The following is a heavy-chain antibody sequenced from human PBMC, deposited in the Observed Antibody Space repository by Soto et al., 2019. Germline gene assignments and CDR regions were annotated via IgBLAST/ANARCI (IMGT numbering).Heavy chain of an antibody. V-gene: IGHV3-23*01. Sequence: GGSLRLSCAASGFTFSSYAMSWVRQAPGKGLEWVSGISGSGDSTYYADSVKGRFTISRDNSKNTLYLQMNSLRAEDTAVYYCAKGVPGIAVAGTGYFQHWGQGTLVTSPQ. J-gene: IGHJ1*01. CDR2: ISGSGDST. D-gene: IGHD6-19*01. CDR3: AKGVPGIAVAGTGYFQH. CDR1: GFTFSSYA.